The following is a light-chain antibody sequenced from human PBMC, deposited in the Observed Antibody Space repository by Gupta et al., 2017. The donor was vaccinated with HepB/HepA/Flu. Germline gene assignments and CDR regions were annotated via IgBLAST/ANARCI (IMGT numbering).Light chain of an antibody. CDR2: VNRDGSH. CDR3: QKWVSGIGYV. J-gene: IGLJ1*01. V-gene: IGLV4-69*01. CDR1: SGHSSYA. Sequence: QLVLTHSPSPPASLGASVKHTCPLSSGHSSYAFTWHQQEPEKGPRYLMKVNRDGSHTKGDGIPDRFSGSSSGDERYPTISSLQSEDEADYYCQKWVSGIGYVFGTGTKVTVL.